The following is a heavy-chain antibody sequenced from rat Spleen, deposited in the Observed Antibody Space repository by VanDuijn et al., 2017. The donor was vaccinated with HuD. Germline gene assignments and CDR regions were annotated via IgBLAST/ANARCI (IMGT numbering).Heavy chain of an antibody. CDR1: GFTFSDFG. V-gene: IGHV5S13*01. Sequence: EVQLVESGGGLVQPGRSLKLSCATSGFTFSDFGMAWVRQAPTQGLEWVASITTGGGNTYYRDSVKGRFTISRDNAKSTLYLQVDSLRSEDTAIYFCARLLGDYWGQGVMVTVSS. CDR3: ARLLGDY. D-gene: IGHD4-1*01. CDR2: ITTGGGNT. J-gene: IGHJ2*01.